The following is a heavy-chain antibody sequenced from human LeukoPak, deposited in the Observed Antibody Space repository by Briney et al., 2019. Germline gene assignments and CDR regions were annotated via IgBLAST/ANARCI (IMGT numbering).Heavy chain of an antibody. J-gene: IGHJ3*02. V-gene: IGHV3-9*01. CDR1: GFTFDDYA. CDR3: AKSLGEDWNDSLEAFDI. D-gene: IGHD1-1*01. Sequence: GGSLRLSCAASGFTFDDYAMHWVRQAPGKGLEWVSGISWNSGSIGYADSVKGRFTISRDNAKNSLYLQMNSLRAEDTALYYCAKSLGEDWNDSLEAFDIWGQGTMVTVSS. CDR2: ISWNSGSI.